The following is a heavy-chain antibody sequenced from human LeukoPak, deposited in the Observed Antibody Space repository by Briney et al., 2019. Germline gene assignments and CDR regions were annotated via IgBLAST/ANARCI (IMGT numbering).Heavy chain of an antibody. Sequence: PSETLSLTCTVSGGSISSYYWSWIRQPPGKGLEWIGYIYYSGSTNYNPSLKSRVTISVDTSKNQFSLKLSSVTAADTAVYYCARTLDLWFGGLRGFDPWGQGTLVTVSS. CDR2: IYYSGST. CDR1: GGSISSYY. J-gene: IGHJ5*02. V-gene: IGHV4-59*08. D-gene: IGHD3-10*01. CDR3: ARTLDLWFGGLRGFDP.